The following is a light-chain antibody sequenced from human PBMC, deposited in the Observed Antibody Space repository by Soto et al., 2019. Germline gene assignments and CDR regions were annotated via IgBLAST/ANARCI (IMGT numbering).Light chain of an antibody. CDR2: GNI. Sequence: QSVLTQPPSVSGAPGQRVTISCTGNSSNIGAGYDVHWYQQLPGTAPKLLLYGNINRPSGVPDRFSGSKSGTSASLAITGLWAEDEADYYCQSYDSSLVFGGGTKLTVL. CDR3: QSYDSSLV. CDR1: SSNIGAGYD. J-gene: IGLJ3*02. V-gene: IGLV1-40*01.